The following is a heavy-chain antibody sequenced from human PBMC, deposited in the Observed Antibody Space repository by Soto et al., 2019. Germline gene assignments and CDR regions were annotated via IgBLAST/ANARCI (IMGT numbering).Heavy chain of an antibody. D-gene: IGHD2-2*02. CDR2: TYYRSKWYN. V-gene: IGHV6-1*01. CDR1: GDSVSSNSAA. J-gene: IGHJ4*02. Sequence: SQTLSLTCAISGDSVSSNSAAWNWIRQAPSRGLEWLGRTYYRSKWYNDYAVSVKSRITINPDTSKNQFSLRLNSVTPEDTAVYYCARDFSHIVVVPAAIRGYYFDYWGQGTLATVSS. CDR3: ARDFSHIVVVPAAIRGYYFDY.